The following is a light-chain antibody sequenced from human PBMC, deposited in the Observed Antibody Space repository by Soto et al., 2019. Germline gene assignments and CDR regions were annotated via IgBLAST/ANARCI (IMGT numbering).Light chain of an antibody. V-gene: IGKV1-5*03. Sequence: DIQMTQSPSTLSASVGDRVTITCRASQSISSWLAWYQQKPGKAPKLLIYKASSLESGVPSRFSGSGSGTGFTLAISSLQPDDFATYYCQQYNSYVYTFGQGTKLEIK. J-gene: IGKJ2*01. CDR1: QSISSW. CDR2: KAS. CDR3: QQYNSYVYT.